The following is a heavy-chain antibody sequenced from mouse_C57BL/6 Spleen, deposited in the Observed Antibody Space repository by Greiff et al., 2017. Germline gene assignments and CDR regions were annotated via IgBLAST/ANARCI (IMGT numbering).Heavy chain of an antibody. CDR1: GYTFTSYW. V-gene: IGHV1-69*01. CDR3: ARQRRPRNYYAMDC. Sequence: QVHVKQPGAELVMPGASVKLSCQASGYTFTSYWMHWVKQRPGQGLEWIGEIDPSASYTNYNQKFKGNSTLTVDKSSSTAYMQLSSLTSEDSAVYYCARQRRPRNYYAMDCWGQGTSVTVSS. J-gene: IGHJ4*01. D-gene: IGHD3-2*02. CDR2: IDPSASYT.